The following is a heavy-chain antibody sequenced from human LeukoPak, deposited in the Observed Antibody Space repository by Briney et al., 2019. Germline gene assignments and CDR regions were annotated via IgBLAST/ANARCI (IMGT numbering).Heavy chain of an antibody. Sequence: ESGPTLVNPTQTLTLTCTFSGFSLSTSGVGVGWIRQPPGKALEWLALIYWNDDKRYSPSLKSRLTITKDTSKNQVVLTMTNMDPVDTATYYCAHSVPLLWFGESVLMSGYFDYWGQGTLVTVSS. V-gene: IGHV2-5*01. D-gene: IGHD3-10*01. CDR3: AHSVPLLWFGESVLMSGYFDY. J-gene: IGHJ4*02. CDR2: IYWNDDK. CDR1: GFSLSTSGVG.